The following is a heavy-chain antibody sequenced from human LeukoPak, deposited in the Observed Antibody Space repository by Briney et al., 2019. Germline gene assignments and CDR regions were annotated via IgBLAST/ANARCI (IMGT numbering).Heavy chain of an antibody. CDR3: ARGGSDMGHGYDFWSGYYHYYYGMDV. V-gene: IGHV1-8*01. CDR1: GYTFTSYD. CDR2: MNPNSGNT. J-gene: IGHJ6*02. D-gene: IGHD3-3*01. Sequence: ASVKVSCKASGYTFTSYDINWVRQATGQGLEWMGWMNPNSGNTGYAQKLQGRVTMTRNTSISTAYMELSSLRSEDTAVYYCARGGSDMGHGYDFWSGYYHYYYGMDVWGQGTTVTVSS.